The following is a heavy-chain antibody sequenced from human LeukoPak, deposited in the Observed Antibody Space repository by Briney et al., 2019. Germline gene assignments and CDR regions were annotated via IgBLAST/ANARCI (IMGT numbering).Heavy chain of an antibody. D-gene: IGHD6-13*01. V-gene: IGHV4-4*07. CDR3: ARDQVSSWSQQWQTEYYFDY. J-gene: IGHJ4*02. CDR2: IYTSGST. CDR1: SGSISSYY. Sequence: SETLSLTCTVSSGSISSYYWSWIRQPAGKGLEWIGRIYTSGSTNYNPSLKSRVTMSVDTSKNQFSLKLSSVTAADTAVYYCARDQVSSWSQQWQTEYYFDYWGQGTLVTVSS.